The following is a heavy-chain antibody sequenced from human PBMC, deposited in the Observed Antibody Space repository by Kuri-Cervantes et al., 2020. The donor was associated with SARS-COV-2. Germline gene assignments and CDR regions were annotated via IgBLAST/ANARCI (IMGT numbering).Heavy chain of an antibody. V-gene: IGHV3-30*18. CDR1: GFTFSSYG. CDR3: AKAGRKLRYFDWLLTFDY. D-gene: IGHD3-9*01. J-gene: IGHJ4*02. Sequence: GESLKISCAASGFTFSSYGMHWVRQAPGKGLEWVAVISYDGSNKYYADSVKGRFTISRDNSKNTLYLQMNSLRAEDTAVYHCAKAGRKLRYFDWLLTFDYWGQGTLVTVSS. CDR2: ISYDGSNK.